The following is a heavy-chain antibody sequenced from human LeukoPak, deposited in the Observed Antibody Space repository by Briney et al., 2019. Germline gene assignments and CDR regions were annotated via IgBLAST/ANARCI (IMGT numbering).Heavy chain of an antibody. CDR2: MNPSSGNT. CDR3: TRAGERPIRYFDC. V-gene: IGHV1-8*01. J-gene: IGHJ4*02. Sequence: ASVKVSCKASGYSFSSYDINWVRQATGQGLEWMGWMNPSSGNTGYAQEFQGRVSMTRNTSINTAYMELSSLRSEDTALYFCTRAGERPIRYFDCWGQGTLVTVSS. D-gene: IGHD3-9*01. CDR1: GYSFSSYD.